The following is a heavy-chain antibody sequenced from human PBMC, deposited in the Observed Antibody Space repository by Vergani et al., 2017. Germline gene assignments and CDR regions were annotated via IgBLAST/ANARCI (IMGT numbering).Heavy chain of an antibody. J-gene: IGHJ4*02. CDR3: TSVLEWELHGYYFDY. CDR1: GFTFSGSA. V-gene: IGHV3-73*02. D-gene: IGHD1-26*01. CDR2: IRSKANSYAT. Sequence: EVQLVESGGGLVQPGGSLKLSCAASGFTFSGSAMHWVRQASGKGLEWVGRIRSKANSYATAYAASVKGRFTISRDDSKTTAYLQMNSLKTEDTAVYYCTSVLEWELHGYYFDYWGQGTLVTVSS.